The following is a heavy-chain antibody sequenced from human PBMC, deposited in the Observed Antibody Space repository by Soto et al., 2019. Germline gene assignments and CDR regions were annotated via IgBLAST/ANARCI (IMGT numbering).Heavy chain of an antibody. CDR3: ARGGPRSEAFYGGNSIDY. CDR1: GGSISSSSYY. J-gene: IGHJ4*02. D-gene: IGHD4-17*01. V-gene: IGHV4-39*01. Sequence: SETLSLTCTVSGGSISSSSYYWGWIRQPPGKGLEWIGSIYYSGSTYYNPSLKNRVTISVDTSKNQFSLKLSSVTAADTAVYYCARGGPRSEAFYGGNSIDYWGQGTLVTVSS. CDR2: IYYSGST.